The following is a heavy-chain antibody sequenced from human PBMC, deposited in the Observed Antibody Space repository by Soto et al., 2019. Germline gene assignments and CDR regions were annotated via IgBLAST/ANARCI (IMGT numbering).Heavy chain of an antibody. CDR3: ARGSFMINAFDI. V-gene: IGHV4-31*03. D-gene: IGHD3-16*02. Sequence: SETLSLTCTVSGGSISSGGYYWSWIRQHPGKGLEWIGYIYYSGSTYYNPSLKSRVTISVDTSKNQSSLKLSSVTAADTAVYYCARGSFMINAFDIWGQGTMVTVSS. J-gene: IGHJ3*02. CDR2: IYYSGST. CDR1: GGSISSGGYY.